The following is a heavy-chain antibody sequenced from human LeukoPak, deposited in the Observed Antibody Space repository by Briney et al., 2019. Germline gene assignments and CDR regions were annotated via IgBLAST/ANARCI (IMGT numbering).Heavy chain of an antibody. J-gene: IGHJ4*02. V-gene: IGHV1-69*13. D-gene: IGHD3-9*01. CDR3: ARGYFDWSPPDY. CDR2: IIPIFGTA. Sequence: ASVKVSCKASGGTFSSYAISWVRQAPGQGLEWMGGIIPIFGTANYAQKFRGRVTITADESTSTAYMELSSLRSEDTAVYYCARGYFDWSPPDYWGQGTLVTVSS. CDR1: GGTFSSYA.